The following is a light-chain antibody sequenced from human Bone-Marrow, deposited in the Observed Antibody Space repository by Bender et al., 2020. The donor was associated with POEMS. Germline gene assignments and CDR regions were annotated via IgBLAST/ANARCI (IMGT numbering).Light chain of an antibody. Sequence: QSALTQPPSASGSPGQSVTISCTGTSSDIGRNNYVSWYQHHPGNAPQFVMYEVARRPSGVPDRFSGSKSGNTASLTISGLQAEDEADYYCCSYAESSHVFGTGTRVTVL. CDR3: CSYAESSHV. J-gene: IGLJ1*01. CDR2: EVA. CDR1: SSDIGRNNY. V-gene: IGLV2-8*01.